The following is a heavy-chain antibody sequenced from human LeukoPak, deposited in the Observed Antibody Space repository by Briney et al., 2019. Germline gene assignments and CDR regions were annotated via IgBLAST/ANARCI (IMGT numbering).Heavy chain of an antibody. J-gene: IGHJ3*02. V-gene: IGHV4-4*02. CDR2: IYHSGST. D-gene: IGHD2-8*01. CDR1: GGSISSSNW. CDR3: ARARDIVLTDAFDI. Sequence: SETLSLTCAVSGGSISSSNWWSWVRQPPGKGLEWIGEIYHSGSTNYNPSLKSRVTISVDKSKNQFSLKLSSVTAADTAVYYCARARDIVLTDAFDIWGQGTMVTVSS.